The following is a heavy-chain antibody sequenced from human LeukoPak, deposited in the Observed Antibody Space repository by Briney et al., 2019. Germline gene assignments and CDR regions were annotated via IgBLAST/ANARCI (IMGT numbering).Heavy chain of an antibody. CDR3: ARERSRYSSGRRGGSGRFDP. D-gene: IGHD6-19*01. J-gene: IGHJ5*02. CDR2: IKPNSGGT. CDR1: GYTFTDYY. V-gene: IGHV1-2*02. Sequence: ASVTVSCKASGYTFTDYYMHWVRQAPGQGLEWMGWIKPNSGGTNYAQKFQGRVTMTRDTSISTAYMELSRLRSDDTAVYYCARERSRYSSGRRGGSGRFDPWGQGTLVTVSS.